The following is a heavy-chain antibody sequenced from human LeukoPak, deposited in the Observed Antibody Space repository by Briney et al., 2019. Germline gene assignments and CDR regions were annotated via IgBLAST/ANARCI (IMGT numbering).Heavy chain of an antibody. CDR1: GDSVSSNNAA. D-gene: IGHD6-25*01. CDR3: ARGRASAFDV. V-gene: IGHV6-1*01. Sequence: SQTLSLTCVISGDSVSSNNAAWNWVTQSPSRGLEWLGRTYYTSKWNTDYAVSVKSRIVVNPDTSKNQFSLQLNSVTSEDTAVYYCARGRASAFDVWGQGTMVTVSS. CDR2: TYYTSKWNT. J-gene: IGHJ3*01.